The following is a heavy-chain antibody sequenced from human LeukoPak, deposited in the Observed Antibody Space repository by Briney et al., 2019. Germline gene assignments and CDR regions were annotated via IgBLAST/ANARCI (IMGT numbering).Heavy chain of an antibody. CDR1: GFTFSSYA. J-gene: IGHJ4*02. CDR2: ISANGIGT. Sequence: GESLRLSCAASGFTFSSYAMDWVRQAPGKGLEFVSGISANGIGTHYANSVKGRFTISRDNSKNTLYLQMGSLRAEDMAVYYCARDPYCSVGSCYSDYWGQGTLVTVSS. CDR3: ARDPYCSVGSCYSDY. D-gene: IGHD2-15*01. V-gene: IGHV3-64*01.